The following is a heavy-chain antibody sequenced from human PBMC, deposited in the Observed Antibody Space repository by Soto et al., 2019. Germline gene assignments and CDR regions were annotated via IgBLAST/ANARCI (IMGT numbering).Heavy chain of an antibody. CDR1: GGSISSYY. Sequence: QVQLQESGPGLVKPSETLSLTCTVSGGSISSYYWSWIRQPPGKGLEWIGYIYYSGSTNYNPSLRSRVTISVDTSKNQFSLKLSSVTAADTAVYYCARHEATIPHFDYWGQGTLVTVSS. CDR3: ARHEATIPHFDY. J-gene: IGHJ4*02. D-gene: IGHD5-12*01. CDR2: IYYSGST. V-gene: IGHV4-59*01.